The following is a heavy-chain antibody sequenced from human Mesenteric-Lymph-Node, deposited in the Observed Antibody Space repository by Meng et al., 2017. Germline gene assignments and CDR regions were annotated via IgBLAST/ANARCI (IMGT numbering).Heavy chain of an antibody. V-gene: IGHV3-21*01. Sequence: GESLKISCAASGFTFSRYEMDWVRQAPGKGLEWISSISSSSNYIYYSDSLKGRVTISRDNVENSLHLQVNSLRAEDTAVYYCARISESRFDPWGRGTLVTVSS. CDR1: GFTFSRYE. J-gene: IGHJ5*02. CDR3: ARISESRFDP. CDR2: ISSSSNYI.